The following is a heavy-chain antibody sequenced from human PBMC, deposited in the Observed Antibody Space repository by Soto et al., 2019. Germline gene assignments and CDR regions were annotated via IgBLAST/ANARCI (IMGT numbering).Heavy chain of an antibody. J-gene: IGHJ5*02. CDR3: ARIPLNYYDSSGYLNWFDP. V-gene: IGHV3-7*03. Sequence: GGSLRLSCAASGFTFSSYWMSWVRQAPGKGLEWVANIKQDGSEKYYVDSVKGRFTISRDNAKNSLYLQMNSLRAEDTAVYYCARIPLNYYDSSGYLNWFDPWGQGTLVTVSS. CDR1: GFTFSSYW. CDR2: IKQDGSEK. D-gene: IGHD3-22*01.